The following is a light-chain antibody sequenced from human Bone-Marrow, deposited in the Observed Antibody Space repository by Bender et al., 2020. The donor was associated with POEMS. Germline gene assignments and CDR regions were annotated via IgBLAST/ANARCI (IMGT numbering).Light chain of an antibody. CDR2: EDT. CDR3: YSRDPTDDHWM. V-gene: IGLV3-10*01. CDR1: ALPRMK. J-gene: IGLJ3*02. Sequence: SFELTQAPSVSVSPGQTARITCSGDALPRMKTYWYQHRSGQAPKLVIHEDTKRPSGISEKFSGSKSGTVATLHITGAQVGDEADYYCYSRDPTDDHWMFGGGTSLTVL.